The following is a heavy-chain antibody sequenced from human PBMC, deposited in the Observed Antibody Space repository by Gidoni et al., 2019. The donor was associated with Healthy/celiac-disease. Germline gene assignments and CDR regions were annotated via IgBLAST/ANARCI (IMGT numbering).Heavy chain of an antibody. V-gene: IGHV3-74*01. J-gene: IGHJ6*02. CDR1: GFTFSSYW. CDR3: AREELYYSSTSCYDYYGMDV. Sequence: EVQLVESGGGLVQPGGSLRLSCAASGFTFSSYWMHWVRQAPGKGLVWVSRINSDGSSTSYADSVKGRFTISRDNAKNTLYLQMNSLRAEDTAVYYCAREELYYSSTSCYDYYGMDVWGQGTTVTVSS. CDR2: INSDGSST. D-gene: IGHD2-2*01.